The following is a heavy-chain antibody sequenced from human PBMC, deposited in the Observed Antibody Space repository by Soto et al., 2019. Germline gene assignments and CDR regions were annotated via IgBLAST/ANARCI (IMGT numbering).Heavy chain of an antibody. CDR2: ISGSGGST. D-gene: IGHD3-9*01. CDR3: AKVSRVSILTGNTDY. J-gene: IGHJ4*02. CDR1: GFTFSSYA. V-gene: IGHV3-23*01. Sequence: GGSLRLSCAASGFTFSSYAMSWVRQAPGKGLEWVSAISGSGGSTYYADSVKGRFTISRDNSKNTLYLQMNSLRAEDTAVYYCAKVSRVSILTGNTDYWGQGTLVTVSS.